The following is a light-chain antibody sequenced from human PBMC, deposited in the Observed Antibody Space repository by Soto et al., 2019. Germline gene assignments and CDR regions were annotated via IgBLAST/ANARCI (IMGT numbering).Light chain of an antibody. CDR3: QQSFSTPMYT. Sequence: DIQMTQSPSSLSASVGDRVTITCRASQSSSSYLNWYQQKPGKAPNLLIYAASSLQSGVPSRLSGRGSGTDFTLTISSLQPEDFATYYCQQSFSTPMYTFGQGTKLEIK. CDR1: QSSSSY. J-gene: IGKJ2*01. V-gene: IGKV1-39*01. CDR2: AAS.